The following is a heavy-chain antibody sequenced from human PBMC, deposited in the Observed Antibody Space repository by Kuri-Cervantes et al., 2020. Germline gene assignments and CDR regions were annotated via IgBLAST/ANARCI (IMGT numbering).Heavy chain of an antibody. CDR2: VNTNTGNP. D-gene: IGHD6-13*01. J-gene: IGHJ4*02. Sequence: ASVKVSCKASGYTFTNYAMNWVRQAPGQGLEWMGWVNTNTGNPTYAQGFTGRFVFSLDTSVNTAYLQISSLKAEDTAVYYCARDISGYTSSWYDYWGQGTLVTVSS. CDR1: GYTFTNYA. CDR3: ARDISGYTSSWYDY. V-gene: IGHV7-4-1*02.